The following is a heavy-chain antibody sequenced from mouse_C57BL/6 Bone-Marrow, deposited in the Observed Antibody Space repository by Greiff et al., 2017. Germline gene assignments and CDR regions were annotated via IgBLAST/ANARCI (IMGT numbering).Heavy chain of an antibody. Sequence: EVQLQQSGPGLVKPSQSLSLTCSVTGYSITSGYYWNWIRQFPGNKLEWMGYISYDGSNNYNPSLKNRISITRDTSKNQFFLKLNSVTTEDTATYYCARGFTTVVATDWYFDVWGTGTTVTVSS. J-gene: IGHJ1*03. CDR1: GYSITSGYY. CDR2: ISYDGSN. D-gene: IGHD1-1*01. V-gene: IGHV3-6*01. CDR3: ARGFTTVVATDWYFDV.